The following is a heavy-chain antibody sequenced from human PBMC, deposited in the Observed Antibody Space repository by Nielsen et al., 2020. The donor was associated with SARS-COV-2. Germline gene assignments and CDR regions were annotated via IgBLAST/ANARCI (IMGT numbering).Heavy chain of an antibody. Sequence: GESLKISCAASGFTFSCSTMHWVRQASGKGLEWVGRIRSKANSYATGFAASVKGRFTISRDDSKNTAYLQMNSLKTEDTAVYYCTRVNPISGSWFDAFDIWGQGTMVTVSS. CDR2: IRSKANSYAT. V-gene: IGHV3-73*01. J-gene: IGHJ3*02. CDR3: TRVNPISGSWFDAFDI. CDR1: GFTFSCST. D-gene: IGHD5-12*01.